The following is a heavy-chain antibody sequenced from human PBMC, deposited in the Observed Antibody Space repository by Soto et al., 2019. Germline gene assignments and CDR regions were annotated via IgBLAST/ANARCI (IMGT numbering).Heavy chain of an antibody. CDR1: GFTFNNYA. CDR3: AKGESSVSARDFDP. CDR2: ITSSGAA. Sequence: DVQLLESGGDLAQPGGSLRLSCEASGFTFNNYAIAWVRQAPGKGLEWVSGITSSGAAYYADSVKGRFTISRDNSKNTLYLQMNSMRAEDRAVYYCAKGESSVSARDFDPWGQGTLVTVSS. V-gene: IGHV3-23*01. D-gene: IGHD3-22*01. J-gene: IGHJ5*02.